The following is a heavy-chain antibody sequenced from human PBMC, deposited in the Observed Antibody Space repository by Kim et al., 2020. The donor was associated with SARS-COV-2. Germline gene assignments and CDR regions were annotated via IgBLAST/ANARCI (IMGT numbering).Heavy chain of an antibody. J-gene: IGHJ4*02. CDR1: GGSISSSSYY. CDR3: ARGGQGSSRSGRASPALAG. CDR2: IYYSGST. Sequence: SETLSLTCTVSGGSISSSSYYWGWIRQPPGKGLEWIGSIYYSGSTYYNPSLKSRVTISVDTSKNQFSLKLSSVTAADTAVYYCARGGQGSSRSGRASPALAGWGQGTLVTVSS. V-gene: IGHV4-39*07. D-gene: IGHD1-26*01.